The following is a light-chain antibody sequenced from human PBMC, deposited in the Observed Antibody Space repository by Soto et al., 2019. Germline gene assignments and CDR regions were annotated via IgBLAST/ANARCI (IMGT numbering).Light chain of an antibody. Sequence: EIVLTQSPGTLSLSPGERATLSCRASQSVSSYLAWYQQKPGQAPRLLIYGASSRATGIPDRFSGSGSGTDFTLTISRLEPEDFAVYYCQQYGSPSRTFGQRTKVEIK. J-gene: IGKJ1*01. V-gene: IGKV3-20*01. CDR3: QQYGSPSRT. CDR2: GAS. CDR1: QSVSSY.